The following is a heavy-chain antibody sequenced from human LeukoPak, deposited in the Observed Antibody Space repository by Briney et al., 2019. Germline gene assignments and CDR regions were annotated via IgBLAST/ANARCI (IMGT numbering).Heavy chain of an antibody. CDR2: INTDGSRT. J-gene: IGHJ6*02. Sequence: GGSLRLSCAASGFTFSSYWMHWVRQAPGKGLVWVSRINTDGSRTNYADSVKGRFTISRDDAKNTLYLQMNSLRAEDTAVFYCARDRVAMGSSYYYGMDVWGQGTMVTVS. CDR3: ARDRVAMGSSYYYGMDV. V-gene: IGHV3-74*01. D-gene: IGHD5-18*01. CDR1: GFTFSSYW.